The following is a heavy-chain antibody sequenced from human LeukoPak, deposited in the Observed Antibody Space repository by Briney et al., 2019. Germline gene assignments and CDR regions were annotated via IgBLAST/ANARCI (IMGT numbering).Heavy chain of an antibody. J-gene: IGHJ4*02. Sequence: GGSLRLSCAASGFTFSSYSMNWVRQAPGKGLEWVAVIWYDGSNKYYADSVKGRFTISRDNSKNTLYLQMNSLRAEDTAVYYCAKDQGYYDSSGFPNPYYYFDYWGQGTLVTVSS. D-gene: IGHD3-22*01. CDR2: IWYDGSNK. CDR1: GFTFSSYS. V-gene: IGHV3-33*06. CDR3: AKDQGYYDSSGFPNPYYYFDY.